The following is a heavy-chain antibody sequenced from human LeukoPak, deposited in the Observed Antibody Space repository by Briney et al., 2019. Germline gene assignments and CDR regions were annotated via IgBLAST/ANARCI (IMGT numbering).Heavy chain of an antibody. J-gene: IGHJ4*02. D-gene: IGHD1-26*01. V-gene: IGHV1-18*01. CDR2: ISAYNGNT. CDR3: ARGDGIVGATTGFDY. CDR1: GYTFTSYG. Sequence: GASVKVSCKASGYTFTSYGISWVRQAPGQGLEWMGWISAYNGNTNYAQKLQGRVTMTTDTSTSTAYMELRSLRSDDAAVYYCARGDGIVGATTGFDYWGQGTLVTVSS.